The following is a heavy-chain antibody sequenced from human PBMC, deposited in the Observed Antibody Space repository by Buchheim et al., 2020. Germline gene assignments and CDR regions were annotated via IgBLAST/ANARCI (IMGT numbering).Heavy chain of an antibody. CDR2: SYYSGST. D-gene: IGHD2-8*01. Sequence: QVQLQESGPGLVKPSQTLSLTCAVSGGSISSGGYYWSWIRQHPGKGLEWIGYSYYSGSTYYNPSRKIRVTISIDTTKNHFSLKLSSVTAADTAVYYCARDRYGMLLFDYWGQGTL. J-gene: IGHJ4*02. V-gene: IGHV4-31*11. CDR1: GGSISSGGYY. CDR3: ARDRYGMLLFDY.